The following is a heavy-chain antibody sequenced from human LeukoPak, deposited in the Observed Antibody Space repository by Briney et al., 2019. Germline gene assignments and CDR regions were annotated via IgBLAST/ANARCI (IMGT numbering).Heavy chain of an antibody. CDR2: IYYSGST. CDR3: AREIPLGYYDSSGYPDAFDI. CDR1: GGSISSYY. V-gene: IGHV4-59*01. D-gene: IGHD3-22*01. J-gene: IGHJ3*02. Sequence: SETLSLTCTVSGGSISSYYWSWIRQPPGKGLGWIGYIYYSGSTNYNPSLKSRVTISVDTSKNQFSLKLSSVTAADTAVYYCAREIPLGYYDSSGYPDAFDIWGQGTMVTVSS.